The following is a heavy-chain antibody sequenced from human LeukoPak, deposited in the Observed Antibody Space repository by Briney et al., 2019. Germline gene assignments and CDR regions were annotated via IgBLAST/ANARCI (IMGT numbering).Heavy chain of an antibody. V-gene: IGHV4-34*01. CDR2: INHSGST. Sequence: KPSETLSLTCAVYGGSFSGYYWSWIRQPPGKGLEWIGEINHSGSTNYNPSLKSRVTISVDTSKNQFSLKLSSVTAANTAVYYCARSYYYGSGFDYWGQGTLVAVSS. D-gene: IGHD3-10*01. CDR3: ARSYYYGSGFDY. CDR1: GGSFSGYY. J-gene: IGHJ4*02.